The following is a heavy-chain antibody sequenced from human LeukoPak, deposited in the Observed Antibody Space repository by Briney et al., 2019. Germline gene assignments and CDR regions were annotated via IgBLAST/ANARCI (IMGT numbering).Heavy chain of an antibody. V-gene: IGHV4-34*01. CDR2: INHSGST. CDR1: GGSFSTYY. Sequence: PSETLSLTCAVYGGSFSTYYWSWIRQSPGKGLEWIGEINHSGSTNYNPSLKSRVTISVDTSKNQFSLKMTSVTAADTAVYYCARDASYYYDSRGSPPFDFWGHGTLVTVSS. D-gene: IGHD3-22*01. J-gene: IGHJ4*01. CDR3: ARDASYYYDSRGSPPFDF.